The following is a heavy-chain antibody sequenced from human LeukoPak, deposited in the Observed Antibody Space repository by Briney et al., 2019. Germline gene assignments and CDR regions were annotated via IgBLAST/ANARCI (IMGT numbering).Heavy chain of an antibody. V-gene: IGHV4-4*07. Sequence: SETLSLTCTVSGGSISSYHWSWIRQPAGKGLEWIGRIYTSGSTNYNPSLKSRVTMSVDTSKNQFSLKLSSVTAADTAVYYCARDHSSGLLLFDYWGQGTLVTVSS. CDR2: IYTSGST. CDR1: GGSISSYH. J-gene: IGHJ4*02. CDR3: ARDHSSGLLLFDY. D-gene: IGHD6-19*01.